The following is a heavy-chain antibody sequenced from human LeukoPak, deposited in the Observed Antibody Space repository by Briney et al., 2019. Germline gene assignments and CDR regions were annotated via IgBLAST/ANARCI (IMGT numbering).Heavy chain of an antibody. CDR1: GFTFSSYA. J-gene: IGHJ4*02. CDR3: AKDRGWNYGDYEGYFDY. Sequence: GGSLRLPCAASGFTFSSYAMSWVRQAPGKGLEWVSAISGSGGSTYYADSVKGRFTISRDNSKNTLYLQMNSLRAEDTAVYYCAKDRGWNYGDYEGYFDYWGQGTLVTVSS. V-gene: IGHV3-23*01. CDR2: ISGSGGST. D-gene: IGHD4-17*01.